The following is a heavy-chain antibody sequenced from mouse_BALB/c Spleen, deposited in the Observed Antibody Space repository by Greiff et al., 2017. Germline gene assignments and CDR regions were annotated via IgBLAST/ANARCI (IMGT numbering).Heavy chain of an antibody. V-gene: IGHV1-7*01. J-gene: IGHJ3*01. Sequence: QVQLQQSGAELAKPGASVKMSCKASGYTFTSYWMHWVKQRPGQGLEWIGYINPSTGYTEYNQKFKDKATLTADKSSSTAYMQLSSLTSEDSAVYYCARSGGNYAWFAYWGQGTLVTVSA. D-gene: IGHD2-1*01. CDR2: INPSTGYT. CDR1: GYTFTSYW. CDR3: ARSGGNYAWFAY.